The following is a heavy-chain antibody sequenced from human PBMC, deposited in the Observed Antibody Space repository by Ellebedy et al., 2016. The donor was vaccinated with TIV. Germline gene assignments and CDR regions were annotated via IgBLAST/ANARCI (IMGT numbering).Heavy chain of an antibody. J-gene: IGHJ6*02. CDR2: IYYSGST. Sequence: MPSETLSLTCTVSGGSISSYYWSWIRQLPGKGLEWIGYIYYSGSTTDNTSLKSRVTISVDTSKNQFSLKLSSVTAADTAVYYCASDTSHHYYGMDVWGQGTTVTVSS. V-gene: IGHV4-59*12. CDR3: ASDTSHHYYGMDV. CDR1: GGSISSYY.